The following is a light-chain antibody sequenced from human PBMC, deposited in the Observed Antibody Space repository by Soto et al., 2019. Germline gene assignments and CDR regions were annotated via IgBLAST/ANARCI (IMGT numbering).Light chain of an antibody. J-gene: IGKJ1*01. CDR3: QQYDKYST. CDR1: QSISSY. Sequence: DIQMTQSPSSLSASVGDRVTITCRASQSISSYLNWYQQKPGKAPNLLIYDASTLPGGVPARFSGSGSGTEFTLTVTSLQPEDFATYFCQQYDKYSTFGHGTKVDIK. V-gene: IGKV1-39*01. CDR2: DAS.